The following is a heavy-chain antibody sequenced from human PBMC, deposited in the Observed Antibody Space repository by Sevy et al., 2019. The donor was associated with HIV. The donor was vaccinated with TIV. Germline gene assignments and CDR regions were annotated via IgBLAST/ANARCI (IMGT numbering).Heavy chain of an antibody. J-gene: IGHJ4*02. V-gene: IGHV4-38-2*02. CDR2: IYHSGST. D-gene: IGHD5-18*01. Sequence: SETLSLTCTVSGYSISSGYYWGWIRQPPGKGLEWIGSIYHSGSTYYNPSLKSRVTISVDTSKNQFSLKLSSVTAADTAVYYCARVYVDTAMATDYWGQGTLVTVSS. CDR3: ARVYVDTAMATDY. CDR1: GYSISSGYY.